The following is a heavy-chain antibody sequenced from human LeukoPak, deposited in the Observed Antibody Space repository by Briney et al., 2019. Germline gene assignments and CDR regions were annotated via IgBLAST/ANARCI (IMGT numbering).Heavy chain of an antibody. CDR3: AKDDGYCSGGSCYSIDY. V-gene: IGHV3-9*01. Sequence: PGMTLRLSCAASGFTFDDYAMHWVRQAPGKGLEWVSGISWNSGSIGYADSVKGRFTISRDNAKNSLYLQMNSLRAEDTALYYCAKDDGYCSGGSCYSIDYWGQGTLVTVSS. CDR2: ISWNSGSI. CDR1: GFTFDDYA. J-gene: IGHJ4*02. D-gene: IGHD2-15*01.